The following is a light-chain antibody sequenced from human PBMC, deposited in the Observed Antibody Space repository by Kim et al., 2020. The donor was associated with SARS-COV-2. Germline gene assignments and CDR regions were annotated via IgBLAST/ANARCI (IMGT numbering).Light chain of an antibody. J-gene: IGKJ2*01. Sequence: EIVMTQPPATLSVSPGERATLSCRASQSISSKLAWYQQKPGQAPRLLMYGASTRATGIPARFIGSGSGTEFTLTISGLQSEDSALYYCQQYHNWPYTFGQGTKLEI. CDR1: QSISSK. V-gene: IGKV3-15*01. CDR2: GAS. CDR3: QQYHNWPYT.